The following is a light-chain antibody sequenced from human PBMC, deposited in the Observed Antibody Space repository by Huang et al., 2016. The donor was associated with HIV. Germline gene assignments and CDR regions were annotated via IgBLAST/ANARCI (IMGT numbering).Light chain of an antibody. CDR3: QQRSNWPPTLT. CDR1: QSVNTY. V-gene: IGKV3-11*01. CDR2: DAS. J-gene: IGKJ4*01. Sequence: EIVLTQSPATLSLSPGERATLSCRASQSVNTYLAWFQQRPGQAPRLLIYDASKRASGVPARLSVSGSGTDFTLTISSLQPEDFAVYYCQQRSNWPPTLTFGGGTRVEIK.